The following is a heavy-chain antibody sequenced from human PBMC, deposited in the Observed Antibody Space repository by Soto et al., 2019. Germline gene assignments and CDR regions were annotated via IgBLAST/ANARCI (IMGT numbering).Heavy chain of an antibody. CDR3: AKKGPNCSGGSCYFNDYYYYMDV. CDR2: IRGSDGST. D-gene: IGHD2-15*01. Sequence: GGSLRLSCAASGFTLGTFGVTWVRQAPGKGLEWVSAIRGSDGSTYYADSVKGRFTISRDNSKNTLYLQMNSLRAEDTAVYYCAKKGPNCSGGSCYFNDYYYYMDVWGKGTTVTVSS. CDR1: GFTLGTFG. J-gene: IGHJ6*03. V-gene: IGHV3-23*01.